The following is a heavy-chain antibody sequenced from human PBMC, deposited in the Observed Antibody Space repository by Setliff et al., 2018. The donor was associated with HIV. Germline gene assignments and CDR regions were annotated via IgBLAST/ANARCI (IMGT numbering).Heavy chain of an antibody. CDR2: ISPDESER. CDR3: AKDGSGWSQH. Sequence: GGSLRLSCVGSGFTFEQYAMFWVRLAPGKGLEWVANISPDESERYSVDSVRGRFTVSRDNAKNSLYLQMGSLRAEDMAVYYCAKDGSGWSQHWGQGTRVTVSS. J-gene: IGHJ1*01. V-gene: IGHV3-7*01. D-gene: IGHD6-19*01. CDR1: GFTFEQYA.